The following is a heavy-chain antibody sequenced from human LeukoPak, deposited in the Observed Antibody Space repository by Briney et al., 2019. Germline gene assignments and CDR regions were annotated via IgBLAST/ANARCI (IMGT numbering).Heavy chain of an antibody. J-gene: IGHJ3*02. D-gene: IGHD1-26*01. CDR1: GFTFSVTW. Sequence: PGESLRLSCAASGFTFSVTWMSWVRQAPGRGLEWGGRFKSKAAGGTTDYAAPVAGRFTISRDDSKNMLYLQMNSLKTEDTAVYYCTRGAPQADVFDIWGQGTMVTVSS. CDR3: TRGAPQADVFDI. CDR2: FKSKAAGGTT. V-gene: IGHV3-15*01.